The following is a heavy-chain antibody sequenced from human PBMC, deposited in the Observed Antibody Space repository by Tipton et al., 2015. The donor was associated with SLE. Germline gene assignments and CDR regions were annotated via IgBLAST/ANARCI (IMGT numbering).Heavy chain of an antibody. CDR1: GYTFTSYD. V-gene: IGHV1-8*01. D-gene: IGHD2-2*01. CDR2: MNPNSGNT. CDR3: ARAQGTSYYYYYMDV. Sequence: QSGPEVKKPGASVKVSCKASGYTFTSYDINWVRQATGQGLEWMGWMNPNSGNTGYAQKFQGRVTMTRNTSISTAYMELSSLRSEDTAVYYCARAQGTSYYYYYMDVWGKGTTVTVSS. J-gene: IGHJ6*03.